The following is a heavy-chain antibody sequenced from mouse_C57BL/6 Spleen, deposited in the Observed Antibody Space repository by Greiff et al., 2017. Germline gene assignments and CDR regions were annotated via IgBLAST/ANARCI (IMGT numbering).Heavy chain of an antibody. CDR1: GYTFTDYY. D-gene: IGHD1-1*01. Sequence: VQLQQSGPVLVKPGASVKMSCKASGYTFTDYYMNWVKQSHGKSLEWIGVINPYNGGTSYNQKFKGKATLTVDKYSSTAYMELNSLTSEDSAVYYCARAPTTVVAYYYAMDYWGQGTSVTVSS. J-gene: IGHJ4*01. CDR2: INPYNGGT. CDR3: ARAPTTVVAYYYAMDY. V-gene: IGHV1-19*01.